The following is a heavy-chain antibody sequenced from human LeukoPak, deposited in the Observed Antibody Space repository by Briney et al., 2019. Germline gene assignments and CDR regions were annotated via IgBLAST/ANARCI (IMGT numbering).Heavy chain of an antibody. V-gene: IGHV1-2*02. CDR3: ARDRDPGAFDI. CDR1: GYTFTGYY. Sequence: ASVNVSCKASGYTFTGYYMHWVGQAPGQGLEWIGWVNPNSGGTNYAQKLQGRVTMTRDTSISKAYLELSRLSSDDTAVYYCARDRDPGAFDIWGQGTMVTVSS. J-gene: IGHJ3*02. CDR2: VNPNSGGT.